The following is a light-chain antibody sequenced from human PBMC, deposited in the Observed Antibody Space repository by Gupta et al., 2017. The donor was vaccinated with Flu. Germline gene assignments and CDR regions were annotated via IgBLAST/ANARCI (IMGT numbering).Light chain of an antibody. V-gene: IGKV4-1*01. CDR1: QSVLYSSNNKNY. Sequence: DIVMTQSPDSLAVSLGERATINCKSSQSVLYSSNNKNYLAWYQQKPGQPPKLLIYWASTRESGVPDRFSGSGPGTDFTLTISSLQAEDVAVYYCQQYYSTFITFGQGTRLEIK. CDR3: QQYYSTFIT. CDR2: WAS. J-gene: IGKJ5*01.